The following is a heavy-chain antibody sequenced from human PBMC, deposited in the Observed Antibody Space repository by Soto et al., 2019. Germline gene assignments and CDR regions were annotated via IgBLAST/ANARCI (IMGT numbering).Heavy chain of an antibody. CDR2: IIPYYNTL. CDR3: ASGASRWYPHYFDS. CDR1: EGTFNSYA. V-gene: IGHV1-69*01. D-gene: IGHD6-13*01. Sequence: QAQVVQSGAEVSNPGSSVKLSCKASEGTFNSYAIAWVRQAPGQGLEWMGGIIPYYNTLNYAQKFQDRVTITADDSTNTVYMELSSLRSDDTAVYFCASGASRWYPHYFDSWAQGPLVTVSA. J-gene: IGHJ4*02.